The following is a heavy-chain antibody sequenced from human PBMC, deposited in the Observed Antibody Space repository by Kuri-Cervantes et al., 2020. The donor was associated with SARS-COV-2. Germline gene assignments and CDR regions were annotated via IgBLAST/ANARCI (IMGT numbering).Heavy chain of an antibody. Sequence: SETLSLTCTVFGGSFSDNHWSWIRQPPGKGLEWIGSIYYSGSTYYNPSLKSRVTISVDTSKNQFSLKLSSVTAADTAVYYCARLPATVTPHYWGQGTLVTVSS. D-gene: IGHD4-17*01. J-gene: IGHJ4*02. CDR3: ARLPATVTPHY. CDR1: GGSFSDNH. V-gene: IGHV4-39*01. CDR2: IYYSGST.